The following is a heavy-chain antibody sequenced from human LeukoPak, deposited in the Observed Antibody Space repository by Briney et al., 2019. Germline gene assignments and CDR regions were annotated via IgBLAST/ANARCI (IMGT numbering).Heavy chain of an antibody. CDR1: GFTVSSNY. D-gene: IGHD3-22*01. CDR2: IYSGGST. J-gene: IGHJ4*02. V-gene: IGHV3-66*01. CDR3: ARSSADYYDSSGYYY. Sequence: GGSLRLSCAASGFTVSSNYMSWVRQAPGKGLEWVSVIYSGGSTYYADSVKGRFTISRDNSKNTLYLQMNSLGAEDTAVYYCARSSADYYDSSGYYYWGQGTLVTVSS.